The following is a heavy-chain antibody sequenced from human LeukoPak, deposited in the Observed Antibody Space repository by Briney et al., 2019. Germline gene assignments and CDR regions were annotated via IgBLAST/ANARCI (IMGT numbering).Heavy chain of an antibody. Sequence: GGSLRLSCAASGFTFSSYWMSWVRQAPGKGLEWVSAISGSGGSTYYADSVKGRFTISRDNSKNTLYLQMNSLRAEDTAVYYCAKDPGLRSGSYNYWGQGTLVTVSS. CDR2: ISGSGGST. J-gene: IGHJ4*02. CDR1: GFTFSSYW. V-gene: IGHV3-23*01. CDR3: AKDPGLRSGSYNY. D-gene: IGHD1-26*01.